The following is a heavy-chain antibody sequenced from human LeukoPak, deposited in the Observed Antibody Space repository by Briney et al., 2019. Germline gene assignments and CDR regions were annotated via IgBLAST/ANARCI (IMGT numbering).Heavy chain of an antibody. CDR2: ISSSGSTI. CDR3: ARSYYYDSSGSPFDY. CDR1: GFTFSDYY. Sequence: PGGSLRLYCAASGFTFSDYYMSWIRQAPGKGLEWVSYISSSGSTIYYADSVKGRFTISRDNAKNSLYLQMNSLRAEDTAVYYCARSYYYDSSGSPFDYWGQGTLVTVSS. D-gene: IGHD3-22*01. V-gene: IGHV3-11*04. J-gene: IGHJ4*02.